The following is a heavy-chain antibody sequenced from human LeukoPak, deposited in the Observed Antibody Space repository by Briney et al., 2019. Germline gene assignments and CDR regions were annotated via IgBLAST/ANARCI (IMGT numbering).Heavy chain of an antibody. D-gene: IGHD1-26*01. Sequence: GGSLRLSCAASGFTFSSYSMNWVRQTPGKGLEWVSSISPPSTYIYYADSVTGRFTISRNNAKKSLHLQMNSLRAEDTAVYYCARHPDGSLSLDYWGQGTLVTVSS. CDR3: ARHPDGSLSLDY. J-gene: IGHJ4*02. V-gene: IGHV3-21*04. CDR2: ISPPSTYI. CDR1: GFTFSSYS.